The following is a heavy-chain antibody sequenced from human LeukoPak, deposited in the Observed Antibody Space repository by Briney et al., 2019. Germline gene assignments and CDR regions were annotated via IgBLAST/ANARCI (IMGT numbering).Heavy chain of an antibody. D-gene: IGHD6-13*01. CDR2: INPNSGGT. J-gene: IGHJ4*02. CDR3: ARTSAGAAAGEFDY. CDR1: GYTFTEYY. V-gene: IGHV1-2*02. Sequence: ASVKVSCKASGYTFTEYYIHWMRQAPGRGFEWMGWINPNSGGTNYAQKFQGRVTMTSDTSISTAYMDLSRLRSDDAAVYYCARTSAGAAAGEFDYWGQGTLVTVSS.